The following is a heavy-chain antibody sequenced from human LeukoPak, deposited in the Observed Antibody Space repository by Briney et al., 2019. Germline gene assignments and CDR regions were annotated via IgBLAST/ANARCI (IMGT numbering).Heavy chain of an antibody. J-gene: IGHJ3*02. CDR3: ARVLRDRGDPNDGFDM. CDR1: GFPVTTYW. D-gene: IGHD4-17*01. V-gene: IGHV3-74*01. Sequence: GGSLRLSCAASGFPVTTYWMHWVRQAPGKGLVWVSRINSDWSHTNYAHSVKGRFTISRDNAKNTLYLQMNSLTVEDTAVYYCARVLRDRGDPNDGFDMWGQGTMVSVSS. CDR2: INSDWSHT.